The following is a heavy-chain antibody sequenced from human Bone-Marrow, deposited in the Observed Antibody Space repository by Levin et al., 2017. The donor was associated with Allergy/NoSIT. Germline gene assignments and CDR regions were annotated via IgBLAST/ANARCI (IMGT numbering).Heavy chain of an antibody. D-gene: IGHD1-26*01. CDR1: GFTFSSYE. CDR3: ARDPSGSYSVGYFQH. J-gene: IGHJ1*01. CDR2: ISSSGSTI. Sequence: GESLKISCAASGFTFSSYEMNWVRQAPGKGLEWVSYISSSGSTIYYADSVKGRFTISRDNAKNSLYLQMNSLRAEDTAVYYCARDPSGSYSVGYFQHWGQGTLVTVSS. V-gene: IGHV3-48*03.